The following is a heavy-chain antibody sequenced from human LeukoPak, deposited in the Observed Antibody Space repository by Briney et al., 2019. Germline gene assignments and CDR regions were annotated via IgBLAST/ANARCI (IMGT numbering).Heavy chain of an antibody. V-gene: IGHV3-21*01. D-gene: IGHD6-13*01. CDR2: ISSSSDYI. CDR3: ARDPEGLAAAGRNYNDY. Sequence: PGGSLRLSCAASGFSFNTYSLNWVRQAPGKGLEWVSSISSSSDYIYYADSVNGRFTISRDNAKNSLYLQMNSLRAEDTAVYYCARDPEGLAAAGRNYNDYWGQGTLVTVPS. J-gene: IGHJ4*02. CDR1: GFSFNTYS.